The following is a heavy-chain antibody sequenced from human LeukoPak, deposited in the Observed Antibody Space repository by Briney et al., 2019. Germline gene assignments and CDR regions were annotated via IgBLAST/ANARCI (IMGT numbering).Heavy chain of an antibody. J-gene: IGHJ4*02. V-gene: IGHV4-4*02. Sequence: PSGTLSLTCAVSGGSISSSNWWSWVRQPPGKGLEWIGEIYHSGSTNYNPSLKSRVTISVDKSKNQFSLKLSSVTAADTAVYYYARSIAYSSWSGSGFDYWGQGTLVTVSS. CDR3: ARSIAYSSWSGSGFDY. CDR1: GGSISSSNW. CDR2: IYHSGST. D-gene: IGHD6-13*01.